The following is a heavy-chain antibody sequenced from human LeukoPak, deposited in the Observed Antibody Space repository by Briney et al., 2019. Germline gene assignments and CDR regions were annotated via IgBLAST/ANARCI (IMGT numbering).Heavy chain of an antibody. Sequence: SVKVSCKASGGTFSSYAISWVRQAPGQGLEWMGGIIPIFGTANYAQKFQGRVTITTDESTSTAYMELSSLRSEDTAVYYCAKRGSHYYSYYNMDVWGKGPTVTVPS. J-gene: IGHJ6*03. D-gene: IGHD3-16*01. CDR2: IIPIFGTA. CDR1: GGTFSSYA. CDR3: AKRGSHYYSYYNMDV. V-gene: IGHV1-69*05.